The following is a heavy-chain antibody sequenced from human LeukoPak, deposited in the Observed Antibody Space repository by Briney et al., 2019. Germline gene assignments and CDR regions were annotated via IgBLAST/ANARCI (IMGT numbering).Heavy chain of an antibody. Sequence: PGGSLRLSCAASGFTFSTSWMHWVRQAPGKGLVWVSRINSAGSSTSYADSVKGRFTISRDNAKNTLFLQMNSLRAEDTSVYYCARVLVGGTNWFDPWGQGTLVTVSS. D-gene: IGHD1-26*01. CDR1: GFTFSTSW. CDR3: ARVLVGGTNWFDP. V-gene: IGHV3-74*01. J-gene: IGHJ5*02. CDR2: INSAGSST.